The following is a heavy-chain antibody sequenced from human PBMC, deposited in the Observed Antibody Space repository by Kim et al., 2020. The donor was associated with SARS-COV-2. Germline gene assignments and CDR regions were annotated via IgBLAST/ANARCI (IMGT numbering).Heavy chain of an antibody. CDR3: ARAGMIVDYYYYGMDV. CDR2: IIPIFCTA. D-gene: IGHD3-22*01. V-gene: IGHV1-69*13. CDR1: GGTFSSYA. J-gene: IGHJ6*02. Sequence: SVKVSCKASGGTFSSYAISWVRQAPGQGLEWMGGIIPIFCTANYAQKFQGRVTITADESTSTAYMELSSLRSEDTAVYYCARAGMIVDYYYYGMDVWGQGTTVTVSS.